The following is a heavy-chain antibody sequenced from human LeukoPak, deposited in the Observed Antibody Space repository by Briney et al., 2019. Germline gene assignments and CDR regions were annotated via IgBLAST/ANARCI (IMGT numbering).Heavy chain of an antibody. D-gene: IGHD4-17*01. CDR1: EFTLSSYT. CDR2: ISNNGGST. J-gene: IGHJ4*02. CDR3: VRSVTTLSDFHN. Sequence: GGSLRLSCLASEFTLSSYTMHWVRQAPGKGLEYVSAISNNGGSTYYAGSVKGRFTISRDNSKNTLYLQMNSLRPEDTAVYYCVRSVTTLSDFHNWGQGTLVTVSS. V-gene: IGHV3-64D*09.